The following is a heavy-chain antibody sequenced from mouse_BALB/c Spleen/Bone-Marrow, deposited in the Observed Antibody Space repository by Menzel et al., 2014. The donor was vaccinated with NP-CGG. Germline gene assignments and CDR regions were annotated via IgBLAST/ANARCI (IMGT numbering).Heavy chain of an antibody. Sequence: QVQLKESGPGLVAPSQSLSITCTVSEFSLTSYGVHWVRQPPGKGLEWLGVIWAGGSTNYNSALMSRPSISKDNSKSQVFLKMNSLQTDDTAMYYCARGGSSRAWFAYWGQGTLVTVSA. CDR3: ARGGSSRAWFAY. CDR1: EFSLTSYG. V-gene: IGHV2-9*02. CDR2: IWAGGST. D-gene: IGHD1-1*01. J-gene: IGHJ3*01.